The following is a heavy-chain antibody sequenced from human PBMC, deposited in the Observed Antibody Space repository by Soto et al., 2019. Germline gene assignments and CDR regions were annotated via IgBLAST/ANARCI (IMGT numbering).Heavy chain of an antibody. V-gene: IGHV4-31*03. D-gene: IGHD3-10*01. CDR2: IYYSGST. CDR3: ARSYYYGSGSYSDYYYYYGMDV. CDR1: GGSISSGGYY. J-gene: IGHJ6*02. Sequence: QVQLQESGPGLVKPSQTLSLTCTVSGGSISSGGYYWSWIRQHPGKGLEWIGYIYYSGSTYYNPSLKSRVTISVDTSKNQFSLKLSSVTAADTAVYYCARSYYYGSGSYSDYYYYYGMDVWGQGTTVTVSS.